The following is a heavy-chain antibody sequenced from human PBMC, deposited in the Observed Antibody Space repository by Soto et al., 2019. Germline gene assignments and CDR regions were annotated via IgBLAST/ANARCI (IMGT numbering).Heavy chain of an antibody. CDR2: ITGSGGDT. V-gene: IGHV3-23*01. CDR1: GFTFNNYA. J-gene: IGHJ4*02. Sequence: EVQLLESGGGLVQPGGSLRLSCAASGFTFNNYAMGWVRQAPGKGLEWVSAITGSGGDTYYLDSVKGRFTISRDNSKNTLLLQMNSLRAEDTAIYYCAKLGSSAWSPHYYFDYWGQGTLVTVSS. CDR3: AKLGSSAWSPHYYFDY. D-gene: IGHD3-10*01.